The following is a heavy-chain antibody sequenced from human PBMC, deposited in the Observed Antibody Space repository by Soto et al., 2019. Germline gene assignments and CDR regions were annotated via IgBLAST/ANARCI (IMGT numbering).Heavy chain of an antibody. V-gene: IGHV3-23*01. CDR1: GFTFSSYA. CDR3: AKVSVAGTLGY. CDR2: ISGSGGST. Sequence: PGGSLRLSCAASGFTFSSYAMNWVRQAPGKGLEWVSSISGSGGSTYFADSVKGRFTISRDNSKNTLFLQMNSLRAEDTAVYYCAKVSVAGTLGYWGQGTLVTVSS. J-gene: IGHJ4*02. D-gene: IGHD6-19*01.